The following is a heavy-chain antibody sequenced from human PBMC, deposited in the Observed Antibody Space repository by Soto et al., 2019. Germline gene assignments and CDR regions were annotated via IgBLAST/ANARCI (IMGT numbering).Heavy chain of an antibody. Sequence: PSETLSLTCTVSGGSISSSSYYWCWIRQPPGKGLEWIGSIYYSGSTYYNPSLKSRVTISVDTSKNQFSLKLSSVTAADTAVYYCARRDTAMVVGGMDVWGQGTTVTVS. CDR1: GGSISSSSYY. J-gene: IGHJ6*02. CDR3: ARRDTAMVVGGMDV. CDR2: IYYSGST. D-gene: IGHD5-18*01. V-gene: IGHV4-39*01.